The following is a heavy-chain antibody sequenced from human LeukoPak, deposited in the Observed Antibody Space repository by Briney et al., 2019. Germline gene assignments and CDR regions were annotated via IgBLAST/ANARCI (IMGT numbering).Heavy chain of an antibody. D-gene: IGHD3-22*01. CDR3: ARGLYDSSGYYYYFDY. CDR2: ISYDGSNK. J-gene: IGHJ4*02. V-gene: IGHV3-30*01. CDR1: GFTFSSYA. Sequence: GGSLRLSCAASGFTFSSYAMHWVRQAPGKWLEWVAVISYDGSNKYYADSVKGRFTISRDNSKNTLYLQMNSLRAEDTAVYYCARGLYDSSGYYYYFDYWGQGTLVTVSS.